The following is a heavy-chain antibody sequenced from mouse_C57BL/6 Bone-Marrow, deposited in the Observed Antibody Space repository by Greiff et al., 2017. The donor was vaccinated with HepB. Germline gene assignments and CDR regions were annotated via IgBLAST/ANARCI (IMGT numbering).Heavy chain of an antibody. CDR3: ARSTMITAGFAY. D-gene: IGHD2-4*01. CDR1: GYTFTSYW. J-gene: IGHJ3*01. Sequence: QVQLQQPGAELVKPGASVKLSCKASGYTFTSYWMHWVKRRPGRGLKWIGRIDPNSGGTKYNEKFKSKATLTVDKPSSTAYMQLSSLTSEDSAVYYCARSTMITAGFAYWGQGTLVTVSA. CDR2: IDPNSGGT. V-gene: IGHV1-72*01.